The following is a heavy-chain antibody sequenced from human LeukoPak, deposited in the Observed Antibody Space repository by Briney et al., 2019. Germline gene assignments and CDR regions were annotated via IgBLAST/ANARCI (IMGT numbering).Heavy chain of an antibody. D-gene: IGHD3-10*01. CDR1: GGSISGYY. Sequence: PSETLSLTCTVSGGSISGYYWSWIRQPPGKGLEWIGYLYYSGSTNYNPSLKSRVTISVDTSKNQFSLKLSSVTAADTAVYYCARDEDSAYGSGSYPSWGQGTLVTVSS. CDR2: LYYSGST. CDR3: ARDEDSAYGSGSYPS. V-gene: IGHV4-59*01. J-gene: IGHJ5*02.